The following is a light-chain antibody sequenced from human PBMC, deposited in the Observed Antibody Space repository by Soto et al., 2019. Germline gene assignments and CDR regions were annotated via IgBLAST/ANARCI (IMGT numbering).Light chain of an antibody. Sequence: IVLTQSPITLSLSPGETATLSCRASRSVSSNLAWYQHRPGQAPRLLIYAASARATGVPARFSGSGSGTDYILTISSLQSEDSAVYYCQQNIMWPRYTFGQGTKLEIK. CDR2: AAS. V-gene: IGKV3-15*01. J-gene: IGKJ2*01. CDR1: RSVSSN. CDR3: QQNIMWPRYT.